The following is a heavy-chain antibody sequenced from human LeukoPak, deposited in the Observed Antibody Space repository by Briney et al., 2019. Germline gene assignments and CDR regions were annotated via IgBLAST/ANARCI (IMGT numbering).Heavy chain of an antibody. J-gene: IGHJ4*02. CDR1: GYTFTNYA. Sequence: ASVKVSCKASGYTFTNYAMHWVRQAPGQRLEWMGWINAGNGNTKYSQEFQGRVTITRDTSASTAYMELSSLRSEDMAVYYCARGIYYYDSSGLFDYWGQGTLVTVSS. CDR2: INAGNGNT. D-gene: IGHD3-22*01. CDR3: ARGIYYYDSSGLFDY. V-gene: IGHV1-3*03.